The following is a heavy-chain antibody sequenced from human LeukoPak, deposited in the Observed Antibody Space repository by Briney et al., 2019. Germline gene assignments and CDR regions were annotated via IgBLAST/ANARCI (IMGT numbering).Heavy chain of an antibody. CDR1: GYTFTSYG. CDR3: AKAPSAHWPSDY. CDR2: ISAYNGNT. D-gene: IGHD1-1*01. J-gene: IGHJ4*02. V-gene: IGHV1-18*01. Sequence: ASVKVSCKASGYTFTSYGISWVRQAPGQGLEWMGWISAYNGNTHYAQNLQDRITMTTDTSSTTVYMELRSLKSDDTAVYYCAKAPSAHWPSDYWGQGTLVTVSS.